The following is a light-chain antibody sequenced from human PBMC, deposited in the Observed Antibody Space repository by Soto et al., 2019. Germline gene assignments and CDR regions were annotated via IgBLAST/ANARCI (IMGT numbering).Light chain of an antibody. Sequence: QSALTQPASVSGSPGQSITISCTGTSSDVGNYNLVSWYQHHPGKAPNLIIYEVSKRPSGVSNRFSGSKSGDTASLTISGLQAEDEADYYCCSYAGSNYVFGTGTKLTVL. CDR2: EVS. CDR3: CSYAGSNYV. V-gene: IGLV2-23*02. J-gene: IGLJ1*01. CDR1: SSDVGNYNL.